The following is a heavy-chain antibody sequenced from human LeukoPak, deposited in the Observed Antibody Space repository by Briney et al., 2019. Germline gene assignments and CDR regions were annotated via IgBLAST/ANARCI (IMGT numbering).Heavy chain of an antibody. J-gene: IGHJ6*03. V-gene: IGHV4-39*07. CDR1: GGSISSSSYY. Sequence: TSETLSLTCTVSGGSISSSSYYWGWIRQPPGKGLEWIGSIYYSGSTYYNPSLKSRVTISVDTSKNQFSLKLSSVTAADTAVYYCARGGYSGYDRRYYYYYMDVWGKGTTVTVSS. CDR2: IYYSGST. D-gene: IGHD5-12*01. CDR3: ARGGYSGYDRRYYYYYMDV.